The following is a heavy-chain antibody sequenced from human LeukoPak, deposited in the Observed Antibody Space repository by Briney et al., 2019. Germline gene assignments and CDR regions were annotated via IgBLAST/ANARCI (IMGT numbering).Heavy chain of an antibody. V-gene: IGHV4-39*07. Sequence: SKTLSLTCSVSGGSTSSSDYYWAWLRQSPGKGLEWIGTSFYTGNTYFNPSLKSRVTILVDTSRNQVSLQLTSVTAADTAVYYCATSPTVAAQVDCWGQGTLVTVSS. D-gene: IGHD6-13*01. CDR1: GGSTSSSDYY. J-gene: IGHJ4*02. CDR2: SFYTGNT. CDR3: ATSPTVAAQVDC.